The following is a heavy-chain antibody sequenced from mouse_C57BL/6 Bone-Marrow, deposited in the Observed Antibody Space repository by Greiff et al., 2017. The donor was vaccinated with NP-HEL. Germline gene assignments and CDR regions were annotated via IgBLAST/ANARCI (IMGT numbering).Heavy chain of an antibody. Sequence: EVKLVESGGGLVQPGGSLKLSCAASGFTFSDYGMAWVRQAPRKGPEWVAFISNLAYSIYYADTVTGRFTISRENAKNTLYLEMSSLRSEDTAMYYCARSNYDYDGYFDVWGTGTTVTVSS. D-gene: IGHD2-4*01. J-gene: IGHJ1*03. CDR3: ARSNYDYDGYFDV. CDR2: ISNLAYSI. V-gene: IGHV5-15*04. CDR1: GFTFSDYG.